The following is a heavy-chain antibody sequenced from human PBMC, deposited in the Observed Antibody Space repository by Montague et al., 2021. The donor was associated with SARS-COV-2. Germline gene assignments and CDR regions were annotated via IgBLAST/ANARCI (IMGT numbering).Heavy chain of an antibody. Sequence: SETLSLTCTVSGDSISSYYWSWIRQPPGKGLEWIGYIYYSGSTNYNPSLKTRVTISLDTSKNQFSLRLSSVTAADTAVYYCAGEILQHSSGWSTWNGWFDPWGQGTLVTVSS. V-gene: IGHV4-59*01. J-gene: IGHJ5*02. D-gene: IGHD6-19*01. CDR1: GDSISSYY. CDR3: AGEILQHSSGWSTWNGWFDP. CDR2: IYYSGST.